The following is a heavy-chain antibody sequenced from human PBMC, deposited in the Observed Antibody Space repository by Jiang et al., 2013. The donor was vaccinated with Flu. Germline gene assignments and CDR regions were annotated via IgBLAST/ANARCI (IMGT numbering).Heavy chain of an antibody. CDR1: GGSISSSSYY. CDR2: IYYSGST. D-gene: IGHD3-10*01. J-gene: IGHJ4*02. Sequence: GLVKPSETLSLTCTVSGGSISSSSYYWGWIRQPPGKGLEWIGSIYYSGSTYYNPSLKSRVTISVDTSKNQFSLKLSSVTAADTAVYYCASPYGSGSYYNGGVDYWGQGTLVTVSS. V-gene: IGHV4-39*07. CDR3: ASPYGSGSYYNGGVDY.